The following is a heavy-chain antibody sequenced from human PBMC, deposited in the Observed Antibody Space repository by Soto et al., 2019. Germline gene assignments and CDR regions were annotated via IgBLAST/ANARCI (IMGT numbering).Heavy chain of an antibody. CDR3: ARRRLGSSSFHTYFDY. J-gene: IGHJ4*02. CDR1: GGSISSSSYY. CDR2: IYYSGST. Sequence: TSETLSLTCTVSGGSISSSSYYWGWIRQPPGKGLEWIGSIYYSGSTYYNPSLKSRVTISVDTSKNQFSLKLSSVTAADTAVYYCARRRLGSSSFHTYFDYWGQGTLVTVSS. V-gene: IGHV4-39*01. D-gene: IGHD6-6*01.